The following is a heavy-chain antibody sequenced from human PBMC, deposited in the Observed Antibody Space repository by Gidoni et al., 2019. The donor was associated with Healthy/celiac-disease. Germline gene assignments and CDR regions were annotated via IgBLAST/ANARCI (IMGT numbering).Heavy chain of an antibody. V-gene: IGHV3-30*18. CDR3: AKDWGWVPTYGSGSPYFDY. CDR1: GFTFSSYG. J-gene: IGHJ4*02. D-gene: IGHD3-10*01. CDR2: ISYDGSNK. Sequence: QVQLVESGGGVVQPGRSLRLSCAASGFTFSSYGMHWVRQAPGKGLEWVAVISYDGSNKYYADSVKGRFTISRDNSKNTLYLQMNSLRAEDTAVYYCAKDWGWVPTYGSGSPYFDYWGQGTLVTVSS.